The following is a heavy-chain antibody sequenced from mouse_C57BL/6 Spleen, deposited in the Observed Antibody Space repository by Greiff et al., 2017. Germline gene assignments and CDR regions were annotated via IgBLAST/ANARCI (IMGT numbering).Heavy chain of an antibody. CDR3: TREKGFRYFDY. V-gene: IGHV1-15*01. J-gene: IGHJ2*01. Sequence: QLQQSGAELVRPGASVTLSCKASGYTFTDYEMHWVKQTPVHGLEWIGAIDPETGGTAYNQKFKGKAILTADKSSSTACMELRSLTSEDSAVYYCTREKGFRYFDYWGQGTTLTVSS. CDR2: IDPETGGT. CDR1: GYTFTDYE.